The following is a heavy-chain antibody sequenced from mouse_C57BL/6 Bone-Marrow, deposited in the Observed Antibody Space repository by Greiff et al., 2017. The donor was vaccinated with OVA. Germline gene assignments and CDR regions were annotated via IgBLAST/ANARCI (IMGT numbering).Heavy chain of an antibody. CDR1: GYAFSSYW. J-gene: IGHJ3*01. Sequence: QVQLQQSGAELVKPGASVKISCKASGYAFSSYWMNWVKQRPGKGLEWIGQIYPGDGDTNYNGKFKGKATLTADKSSSTAYMQLSSLTSEDSAVYFCARCGAYDYDGAYWGQGTLVTVSA. D-gene: IGHD2-4*01. CDR3: ARCGAYDYDGAY. V-gene: IGHV1-80*01. CDR2: IYPGDGDT.